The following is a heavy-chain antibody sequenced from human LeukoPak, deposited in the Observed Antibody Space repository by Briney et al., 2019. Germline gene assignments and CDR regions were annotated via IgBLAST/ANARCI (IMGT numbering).Heavy chain of an antibody. J-gene: IGHJ4*02. CDR2: IYSGGST. Sequence: GGSLRLSCAASGFSVSNNYMSWVRQAPGKGLEWFSVIYSGGSTYYSDSVRGRFTISTDSSKNTLYLQMNSLGTEDTAVYYCARHGLAAARYYFDYWGQGSLVSVSS. D-gene: IGHD6-13*01. CDR1: GFSVSNNY. V-gene: IGHV3-53*01. CDR3: ARHGLAAARYYFDY.